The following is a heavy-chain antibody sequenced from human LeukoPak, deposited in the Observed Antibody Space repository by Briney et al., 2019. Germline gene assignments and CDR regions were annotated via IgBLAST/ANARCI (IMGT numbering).Heavy chain of an antibody. Sequence: EASVKVSCKASGYTFTSYGISWVRQAPGQGLEWMGWISAYNGNTNYAQKLQGRVTMTTDTSTSTAYMELRSLRSDDTAVYYCARDLPSTQYYYDSIGPWTDYWGQGTLVTASS. D-gene: IGHD3-22*01. CDR3: ARDLPSTQYYYDSIGPWTDY. CDR2: ISAYNGNT. J-gene: IGHJ4*02. CDR1: GYTFTSYG. V-gene: IGHV1-18*01.